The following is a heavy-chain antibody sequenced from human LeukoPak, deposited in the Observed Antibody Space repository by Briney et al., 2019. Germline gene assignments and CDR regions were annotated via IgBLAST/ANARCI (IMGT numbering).Heavy chain of an antibody. CDR2: ISSSSSTI. CDR3: AIAAAGIYYYGMDV. Sequence: PGGPLRLSCAASGFTFSSYSMNWVRQAPGKGLEWVSYISSSSSTIYYADSVKGRFTISRDNAKNSLYLQMNSLRAEDTAVYYCAIAAAGIYYYGMDVWGQGTTVTVSS. J-gene: IGHJ6*02. D-gene: IGHD6-13*01. V-gene: IGHV3-48*01. CDR1: GFTFSSYS.